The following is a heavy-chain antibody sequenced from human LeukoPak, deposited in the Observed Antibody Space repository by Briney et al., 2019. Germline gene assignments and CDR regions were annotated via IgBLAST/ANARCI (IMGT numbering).Heavy chain of an antibody. Sequence: ASVKVSCKASGYTFTSYGISWVRQAPGQGLEWMGWINPNSGGTNYAQKFQGRVTMTRDTSISTAYMELSRLRSDDTAVYYCAYDPGMADVLDDWGQGTLVTVSS. CDR3: AYDPGMADVLDD. D-gene: IGHD6-13*01. J-gene: IGHJ4*02. V-gene: IGHV1-2*02. CDR1: GYTFTSYG. CDR2: INPNSGGT.